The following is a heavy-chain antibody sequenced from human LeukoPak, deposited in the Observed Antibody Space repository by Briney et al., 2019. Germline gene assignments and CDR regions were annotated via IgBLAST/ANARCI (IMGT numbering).Heavy chain of an antibody. J-gene: IGHJ6*02. CDR3: ARGSHGYYYGMDV. V-gene: IGHV4-59*01. CDR1: GGSISSYY. Sequence: SETLSLTCTVSGGSISSYYWSWLRQPPGKGLEWIGYIYYSGSTNYNPSLKSLVTMSVDTSKKQFSLKLSSVIAADTAVYYCARGSHGYYYGMDVWGQGTTVTVSS. D-gene: IGHD1-26*01. CDR2: IYYSGST.